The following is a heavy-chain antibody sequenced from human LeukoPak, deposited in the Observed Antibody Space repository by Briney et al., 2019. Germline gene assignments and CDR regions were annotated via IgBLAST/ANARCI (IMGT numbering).Heavy chain of an antibody. V-gene: IGHV4-59*01. J-gene: IGHJ3*02. D-gene: IGHD6-13*01. CDR2: IYYSGST. Sequence: SETLSLTCTVSGGSISSYYWSWIRQPPGKGLEWIGYIYYSGSTNYNPSLKSRVTISVDTSKNQFSLKLSSVTAADTAVYYCARVQAGYSSSWYGAGAFDIWGQGTMVTVSS. CDR1: GGSISSYY. CDR3: ARVQAGYSSSWYGAGAFDI.